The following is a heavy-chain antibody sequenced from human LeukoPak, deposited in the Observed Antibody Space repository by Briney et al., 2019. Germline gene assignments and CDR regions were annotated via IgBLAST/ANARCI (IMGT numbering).Heavy chain of an antibody. CDR2: ISGSGSTI. V-gene: IGHV3-48*01. D-gene: IGHD3/OR15-3a*01. CDR3: AREFRTAVDY. CDR1: GFTFRTYI. J-gene: IGHJ4*02. Sequence: GGSLRLSCAVSGFTFRTYIMNWVRQAPGKGLEWVSSISGSGSTIYYADSVKGRFTISRDNAKNSLYLQMNSLRAEDTAVYYCAREFRTAVDYWGQGTLVTVSS.